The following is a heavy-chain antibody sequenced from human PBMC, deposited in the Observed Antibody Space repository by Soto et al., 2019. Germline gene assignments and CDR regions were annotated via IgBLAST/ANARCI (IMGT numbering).Heavy chain of an antibody. D-gene: IGHD3-16*01. V-gene: IGHV3-30*19. CDR3: ARWGTTGGFDL. J-gene: IGHJ4*02. CDR1: GFRFKSFV. Sequence: QVQLVESGGGVVQPGTSLRLSCAASGFRFKSFVMHWVRQAPGKGLEWVAFTSYDGNNKDYGDSVKGRFTVSRDNSQNTLHRQMAFLRPEDTALYYCARWGTTGGFDLWGQGTLVSVSS. CDR2: TSYDGNNK.